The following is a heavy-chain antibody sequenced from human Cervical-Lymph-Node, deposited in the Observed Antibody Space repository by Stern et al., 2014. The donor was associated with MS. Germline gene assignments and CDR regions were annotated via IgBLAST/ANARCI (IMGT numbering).Heavy chain of an antibody. D-gene: IGHD5-12*01. V-gene: IGHV3-33*01. CDR1: GFTFSNHG. Sequence: QVQLLESGGGVVQPGRSLRLSCAASGFTFSNHGMHWIRQAPGKGLEWVAVIWFDGSNKYYVDSVKGRFTISRDNSNNTLFLQMNGLQVEDTAVYYCARDGPRDDYGHFDAWGQGTMVTVSS. J-gene: IGHJ3*01. CDR3: ARDGPRDDYGHFDA. CDR2: IWFDGSNK.